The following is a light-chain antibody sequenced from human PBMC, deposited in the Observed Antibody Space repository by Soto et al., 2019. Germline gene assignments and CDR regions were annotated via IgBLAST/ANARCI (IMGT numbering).Light chain of an antibody. CDR2: DVS. Sequence: QSALTQPRSVSGSPGQSVTISCNETSNDVGGYNFVSWYQQHPGKVPKLFIYDVSRRPSGVPDRFSGSKSGNTASLNISGLQAEDEADYYCSSYAGSYTLVFGGGTKLTVL. V-gene: IGLV2-11*01. CDR3: SSYAGSYTLV. J-gene: IGLJ2*01. CDR1: SNDVGGYNF.